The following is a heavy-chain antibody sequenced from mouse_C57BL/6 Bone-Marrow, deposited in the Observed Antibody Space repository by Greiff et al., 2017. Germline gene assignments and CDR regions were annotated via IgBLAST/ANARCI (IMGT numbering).Heavy chain of an antibody. CDR3: APLWLRRRKNVGYFDY. D-gene: IGHD2-2*01. CDR1: GYTFTDYY. J-gene: IGHJ2*01. Sequence: EVQLQQSGPELVKPGASVKISCKASGYTFTDYYMNWVKQSHGKSLEWIGDINPNNGGTSYNQKFKGKATLTVDKSSSTAYMELRSLTSEDSAVYYCAPLWLRRRKNVGYFDYWGQGTTLTVSS. CDR2: INPNNGGT. V-gene: IGHV1-26*01.